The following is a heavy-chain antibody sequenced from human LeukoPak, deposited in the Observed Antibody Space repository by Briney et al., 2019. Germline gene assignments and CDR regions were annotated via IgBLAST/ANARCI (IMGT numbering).Heavy chain of an antibody. Sequence: SETLSLTCTASGGSISSYYWSWIRQPPGKGLEWIGYIYYSESNNYNPSLESRVTISVDTTKNQFSLKLSSVTAADTAVYYCARGGWNKFDYWGQGTLVTVSS. J-gene: IGHJ4*02. D-gene: IGHD3-22*01. CDR1: GGSISSYY. V-gene: IGHV4-59*01. CDR3: ARGGWNKFDY. CDR2: IYYSESN.